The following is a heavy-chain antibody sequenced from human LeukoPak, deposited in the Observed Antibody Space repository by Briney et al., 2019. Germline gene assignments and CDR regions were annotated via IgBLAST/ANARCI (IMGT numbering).Heavy chain of an antibody. Sequence: GGSLRLSCAASGFTFSGSAMHWVRQASGKGLEWVGRIRSEANSYATAYAASVKGRFTISRDDSKNTAYLQMNSLRDEDTAVYYCARGRQMGATPFDYWGQGSLVTVSS. V-gene: IGHV3-73*01. CDR2: IRSEANSYAT. CDR3: ARGRQMGATPFDY. CDR1: GFTFSGSA. J-gene: IGHJ4*02. D-gene: IGHD1-26*01.